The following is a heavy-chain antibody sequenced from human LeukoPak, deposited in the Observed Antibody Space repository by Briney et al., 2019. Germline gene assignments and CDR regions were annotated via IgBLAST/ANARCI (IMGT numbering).Heavy chain of an antibody. D-gene: IGHD1-26*01. CDR1: GFTFSSYW. V-gene: IGHV3-74*01. CDR2: INSDGSST. CDR3: ARDTNSYSSLNYYYYMDV. Sequence: GGSLRLSCAASGFTFSSYWMLWVRQAPGKGLVWVSRINSDGSSTSYADSVKGRFTISRDNAKNTLYLQMNSLRAEDTAVYYCARDTNSYSSLNYYYYMDVWGKGTTVTVSS. J-gene: IGHJ6*03.